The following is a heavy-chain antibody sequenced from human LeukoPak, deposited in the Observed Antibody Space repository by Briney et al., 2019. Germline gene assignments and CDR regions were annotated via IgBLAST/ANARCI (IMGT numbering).Heavy chain of an antibody. CDR2: ISYSGST. V-gene: IGHV4-59*01. CDR1: GGSINVYY. J-gene: IGHJ4*02. Sequence: SETLSLTCSVSGGSINVYYWNWIRQSPGKGLEWIGSISYSGSTNYNPSLKSRVTISMDMSKNRFSLKVSSVIPADTAMYYCARGGSRSYTSSTLDYWGQGTLVTVSS. D-gene: IGHD6-6*01. CDR3: ARGGSRSYTSSTLDY.